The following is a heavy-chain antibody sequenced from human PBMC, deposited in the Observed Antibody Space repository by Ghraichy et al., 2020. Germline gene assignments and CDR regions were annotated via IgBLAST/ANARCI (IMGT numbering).Heavy chain of an antibody. D-gene: IGHD3-10*01. CDR3: ARENWNFGEGLDY. CDR1: GFTFSSYA. J-gene: IGHJ4*02. CDR2: ISYDGSNK. Sequence: GESLNISCAASGFTFSSYAMHWVRQAPGKGLEWVAVISYDGSNKYYADSVKGRFTISRDNSKNTLYLQMNSLRAEDTAVYYCARENWNFGEGLDYWGQGTLVTVSS. V-gene: IGHV3-30*04.